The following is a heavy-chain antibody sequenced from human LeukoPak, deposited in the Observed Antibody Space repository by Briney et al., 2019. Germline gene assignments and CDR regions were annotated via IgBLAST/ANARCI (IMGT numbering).Heavy chain of an antibody. J-gene: IGHJ4*02. D-gene: IGHD1-26*01. CDR2: INPNSGGT. V-gene: IGHV1-2*06. CDR1: GYTFTGYY. Sequence: ASVTVSCKASGYTFTGYYMHWVRQAPGQGLEWMGRINPNSGGTNYAQKFQGRVTMTRDTSISTAYMELSRLRADDTAVYYSARGEDYWDYWGQGTLVTVSS. CDR3: ARGEDYWDY.